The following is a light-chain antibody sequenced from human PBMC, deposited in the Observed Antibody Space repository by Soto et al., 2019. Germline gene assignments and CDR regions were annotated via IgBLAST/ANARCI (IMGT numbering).Light chain of an antibody. CDR2: AVS. CDR3: QNYKSALRIT. V-gene: IGKV1-27*01. J-gene: IGKJ5*01. Sequence: TQSPGTLSASVGDRVTITCRASQGITNYLAWYQRKPGKVPKLLIYAVSTLQSGVPSRFSGSGSGTDFTLTISSLQPEDVATYYCQNYKSALRITFGQGTRLEIK. CDR1: QGITNY.